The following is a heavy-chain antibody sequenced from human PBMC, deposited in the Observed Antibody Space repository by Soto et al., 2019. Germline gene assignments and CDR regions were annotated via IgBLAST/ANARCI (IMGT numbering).Heavy chain of an antibody. D-gene: IGHD3-10*01. J-gene: IGHJ6*02. CDR3: ARDDYGSAGMDV. V-gene: IGHV4-4*07. CDR1: GGSISSCY. Sequence: SETLSLTCIVPGGSISSCYLSWMRQPAGKGLEWIGRIYPSGTTNYNPSLKSRLTMSVDTSKNQFSLRLRSVTAADTAVYFCARDDYGSAGMDVRGQGTTVTVYS. CDR2: IYPSGTT.